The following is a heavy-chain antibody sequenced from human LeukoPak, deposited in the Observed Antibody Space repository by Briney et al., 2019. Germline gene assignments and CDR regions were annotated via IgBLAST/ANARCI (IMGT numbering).Heavy chain of an antibody. D-gene: IGHD5-18*01. J-gene: IGHJ1*01. V-gene: IGHV4-4*07. CDR3: ARDFTRNSYAVAEFFHP. CDR2: IYANGGT. Sequence: SETLSLTCTVSGGSISGYYWNWIRQSAGKGLEWIGRIYANGGTNYNPSLRSRVSMSVDTSKNQFSLKLTSVTAADTAIYYCARDFTRNSYAVAEFFHPWGQGTLVSISS. CDR1: GGSISGYY.